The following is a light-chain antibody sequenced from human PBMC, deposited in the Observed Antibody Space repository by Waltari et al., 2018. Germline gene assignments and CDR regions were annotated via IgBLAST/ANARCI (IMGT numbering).Light chain of an antibody. CDR2: EVS. Sequence: QSALTQPASVSGSPGHSITISCTGTSSDVGAYDYVSWYQQYPGKAPKLMIFEVSNRPSGATIRFSGSKSGNTASLAIAGLLPEDGADYYCSSFATSSTQVFGTGTKVTVL. V-gene: IGLV2-14*01. CDR3: SSFATSSTQV. CDR1: SSDVGAYDY. J-gene: IGLJ1*01.